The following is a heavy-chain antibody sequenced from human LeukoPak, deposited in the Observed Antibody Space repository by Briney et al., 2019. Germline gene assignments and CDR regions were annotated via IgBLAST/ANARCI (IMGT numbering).Heavy chain of an antibody. Sequence: GRSLRLSCAASGFTFSSYAMHWVRQAPGKGLEWVAVISYDGSNKYYADSVKGRFTISRDNSKNTLYLQMNSLRAEGTAVYYCARDRAGYSSSWYFSFDYWGQGTLVTVSS. J-gene: IGHJ4*02. CDR2: ISYDGSNK. CDR3: ARDRAGYSSSWYFSFDY. V-gene: IGHV3-30*04. CDR1: GFTFSSYA. D-gene: IGHD6-13*01.